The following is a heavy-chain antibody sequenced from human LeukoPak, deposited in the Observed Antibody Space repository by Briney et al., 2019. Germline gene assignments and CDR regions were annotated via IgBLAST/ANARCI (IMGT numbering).Heavy chain of an antibody. V-gene: IGHV3-48*03. CDR2: IGGSGSSI. CDR1: GFTFSSYE. Sequence: GGSLRLSCAASGFTFSSYEMNWVRQAPGKGLEWVSYIGGSGSSIYNADSVKGRFTISRDNAKNSLYLQMDSLGPEDTAVHYCARDPYSGNYGTYYYYYMDVWGKGTTVTISS. CDR3: ARDPYSGNYGTYYYYYMDV. J-gene: IGHJ6*03. D-gene: IGHD1-26*01.